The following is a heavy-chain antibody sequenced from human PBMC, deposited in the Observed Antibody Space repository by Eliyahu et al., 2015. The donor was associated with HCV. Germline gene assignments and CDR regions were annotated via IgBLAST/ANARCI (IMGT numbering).Heavy chain of an antibody. D-gene: IGHD5-24*01. CDR1: NYSIATGGFY. J-gene: IGHJ4*02. V-gene: IGHV4-38-2*02. CDR3: ARGVRDGHNYWLLAFDS. Sequence: QVQLQESGPGLVKPSETLSLTCTVSNYSIATGGFYWGWIRQTPGKGLEWIGRVSPTGGTLLLPSLKSRVNIFLATSKNQFSLTLNSLTAADTAVYYCARGVRDGHNYWLLAFDSWGQGTLVTVSS. CDR2: VSPTGGT.